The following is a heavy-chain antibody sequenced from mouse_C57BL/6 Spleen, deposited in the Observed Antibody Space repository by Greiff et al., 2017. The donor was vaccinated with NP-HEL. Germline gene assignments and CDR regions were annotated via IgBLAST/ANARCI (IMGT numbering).Heavy chain of an antibody. Sequence: EVQVVESGGGLVKPGGSLKLSCAASGFTFSSYAMSWVRQTPEKRLEWVATISDGGSYTYYPDNVKGRFTISRDNAKNNLYLQMSHLKSEDTAMYYCARGDDDAMDYWGQGTSVTVSS. CDR1: GFTFSSYA. J-gene: IGHJ4*01. D-gene: IGHD2-12*01. CDR3: ARGDDDAMDY. V-gene: IGHV5-4*01. CDR2: ISDGGSYT.